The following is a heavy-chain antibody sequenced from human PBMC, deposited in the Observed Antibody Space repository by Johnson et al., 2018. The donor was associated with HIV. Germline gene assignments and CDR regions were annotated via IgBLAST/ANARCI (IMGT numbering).Heavy chain of an antibody. Sequence: VQLVESGGGLVKPGGSLRLSCAASGFTFSDYYMSWIRQAPGKGLEWVANIKQDGSEKYYVDSVKGRFTISRDNSKNTLYLQMNSLRPEDTAVYYCARVRAIVVAYDAFDIWGQGTMVTVSS. D-gene: IGHD3-22*01. J-gene: IGHJ3*02. CDR3: ARVRAIVVAYDAFDI. CDR1: GFTFSDYY. CDR2: IKQDGSEK. V-gene: IGHV3-7*01.